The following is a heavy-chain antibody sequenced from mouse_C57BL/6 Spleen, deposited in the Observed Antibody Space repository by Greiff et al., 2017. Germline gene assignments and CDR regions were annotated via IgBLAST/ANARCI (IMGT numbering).Heavy chain of an antibody. CDR3: ARHNGSYYFDY. Sequence: EVKLVESGGDLVKPGGSLKLSCAASGFTFSSYGMSWVRQTPDKRLEWVATISSGGSYTYYPDSVKGRFTISRDNAKNTLYLQMSSLKSEDTAMYYCARHNGSYYFDYWGQGTTLTVSS. CDR1: GFTFSSYG. CDR2: ISSGGSYT. J-gene: IGHJ2*01. V-gene: IGHV5-6*01. D-gene: IGHD1-1*01.